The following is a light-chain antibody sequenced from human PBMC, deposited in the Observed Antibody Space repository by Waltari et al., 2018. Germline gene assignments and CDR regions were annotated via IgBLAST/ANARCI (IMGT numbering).Light chain of an antibody. J-gene: IGKJ1*01. CDR3: QQYGSPLWS. V-gene: IGKV3-20*01. CDR1: QTLSSSY. CDR2: RTS. Sequence: EIVLTQSPDTLSLSPGERDTLSCRASQTLSSSYLAWYQQKPGQAPRLLLYRTSSRATGIPDRFSGSGSGTDFSLTINRLEPEDSAVYYCQQYGSPLWSFGQGTKVEIK.